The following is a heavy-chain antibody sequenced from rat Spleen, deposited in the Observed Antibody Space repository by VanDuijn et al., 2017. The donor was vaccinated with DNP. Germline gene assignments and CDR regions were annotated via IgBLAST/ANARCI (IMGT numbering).Heavy chain of an antibody. J-gene: IGHJ2*01. Sequence: EVQLVESGGGLVQPGRSLKLSCVASGFTFSNYDMAWVRQAPTKGLEWVASISSSGGNTYYRDSVKGRFTISRDNAKSSLYLHMDSLRSEDTATYYCTTLNSGTYDSWGQGVMVTVSS. V-gene: IGHV5-25*01. D-gene: IGHD1-3*01. CDR3: TTLNSGTYDS. CDR2: ISSSGGNT. CDR1: GFTFSNYD.